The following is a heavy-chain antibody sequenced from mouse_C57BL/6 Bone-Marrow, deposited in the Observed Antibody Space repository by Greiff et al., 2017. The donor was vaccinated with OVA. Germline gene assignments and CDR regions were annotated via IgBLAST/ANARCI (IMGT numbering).Heavy chain of an antibody. CDR2: IYPRDGST. J-gene: IGHJ4*01. V-gene: IGHV1-85*01. Sequence: VQLVESGPELVKPGASVQLSCKASGYTFTSYDINWVKQRPGQGLEWIGWIYPRDGSTKYNEKFKGKATLTVDTSSSTAYMELHSLTSEDSAVYFCARRGDYGSSYPHYYAMDYWGQGTSVTGAS. CDR1: GYTFTSYD. D-gene: IGHD1-1*01. CDR3: ARRGDYGSSYPHYYAMDY.